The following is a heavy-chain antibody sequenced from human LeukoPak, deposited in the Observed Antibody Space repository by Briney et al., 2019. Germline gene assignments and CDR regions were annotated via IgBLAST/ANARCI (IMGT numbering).Heavy chain of an antibody. CDR2: TYYRSKWYN. Sequence: SQTLSLTCAISGDSVSSNSAAWNWIRQSPSRGLEWLGRTYYRSKWYNDYAVSVKSRITINPDTSKNQLSLQLNSVTPEDTAVYYCAMASGIAAAGPDAFDIWGQGTMVTVSS. CDR3: AMASGIAAAGPDAFDI. V-gene: IGHV6-1*01. J-gene: IGHJ3*02. D-gene: IGHD6-13*01. CDR1: GDSVSSNSAA.